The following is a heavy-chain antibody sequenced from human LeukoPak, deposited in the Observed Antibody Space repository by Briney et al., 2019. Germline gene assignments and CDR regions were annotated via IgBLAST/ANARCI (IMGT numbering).Heavy chain of an antibody. J-gene: IGHJ4*02. D-gene: IGHD2-2*01. CDR3: ARQYCSSTSCTIRFDY. CDR2: IYPGDSDT. CDR1: GYSFTSYW. Sequence: GESLKISCKGSGYSFTSYWIGWVRQMPGKGQEWMGIIYPGDSDTRYSPSFQGQVTISADKSISTAYLQWSSLKASDTAMYYCARQYCSSTSCTIRFDYWGQGTLVTVSS. V-gene: IGHV5-51*01.